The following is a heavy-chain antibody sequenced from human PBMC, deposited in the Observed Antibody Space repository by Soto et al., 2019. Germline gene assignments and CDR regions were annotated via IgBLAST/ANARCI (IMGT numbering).Heavy chain of an antibody. CDR1: GGSFSGYY. J-gene: IGHJ4*02. V-gene: IGHV4-34*02. CDR3: ARGRRSTGVGY. D-gene: IGHD4-17*01. Sequence: QVQLQQWGAGLLKPSETLSLTCGVYGGSFSGYYWSWIRQPPGKGLEWIGEINLSGGTNHNPALKSRVSMSVDTSKNQFSLKLSSVTAADTAIYYCARGRRSTGVGYWGQGTLVTVSS. CDR2: INLSGGT.